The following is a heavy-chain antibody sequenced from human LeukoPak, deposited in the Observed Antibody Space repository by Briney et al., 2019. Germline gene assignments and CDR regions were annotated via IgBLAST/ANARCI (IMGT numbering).Heavy chain of an antibody. D-gene: IGHD3-10*01. CDR1: GFTFSSYG. CDR3: ARTSGPPEPFFDY. J-gene: IGHJ4*02. CDR2: IWYDGSNK. Sequence: GRSLRLSCAASGFTFSSYGMHWVRQAPGKGLEWVAVIWYDGSNKYYADSVKGRFTISRDNSKNTLYLRMNSLRAEDTAVYYCARTSGPPEPFFDYWGQGTLVTVSS. V-gene: IGHV3-33*01.